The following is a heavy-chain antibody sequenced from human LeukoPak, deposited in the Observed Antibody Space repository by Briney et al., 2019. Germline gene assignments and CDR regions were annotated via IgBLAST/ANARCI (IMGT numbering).Heavy chain of an antibody. V-gene: IGHV4-59*08. Sequence: SETLSLTCTVSGGSISNYYWSWIRQPPGEGLEWIAYLHYSGSTNYNPSLKSRVTTSVDTSKNQFSLKLSSVTAADTAVYYCARSIAGTRSKFDYWGQGILVTVSS. D-gene: IGHD1/OR15-1a*01. CDR2: LHYSGST. CDR1: GGSISNYY. J-gene: IGHJ4*02. CDR3: ARSIAGTRSKFDY.